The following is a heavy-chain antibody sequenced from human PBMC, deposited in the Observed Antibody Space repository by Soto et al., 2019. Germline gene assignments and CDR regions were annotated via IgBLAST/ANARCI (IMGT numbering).Heavy chain of an antibody. CDR3: ACNWGNSLRNWLAP. V-gene: IGHV1-69*13. CDR1: AVTFPHYA. Sequence: SVKVSCKASAVTFPHYALSWVRQAPGQGLEWMGGIIPVLATTTYAQKFQGRVSISADESTSTAYIELSSLNSEDTAVYYCACNWGNSLRNWLAPWGQGTLVTVSS. J-gene: IGHJ5*02. D-gene: IGHD7-27*01. CDR2: IIPVLATT.